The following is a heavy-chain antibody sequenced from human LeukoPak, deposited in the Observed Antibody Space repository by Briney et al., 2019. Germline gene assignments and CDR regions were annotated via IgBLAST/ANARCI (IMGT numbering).Heavy chain of an antibody. J-gene: IGHJ4*02. CDR3: AKDSPFDNYYDSRALDY. D-gene: IGHD3-22*01. V-gene: IGHV3-30*02. Sequence: DSVKGRFTISRDKSKNTLYLQMNSLRAEDTAVYYCAKDSPFDNYYDSRALDYWGQGTLVTVSS.